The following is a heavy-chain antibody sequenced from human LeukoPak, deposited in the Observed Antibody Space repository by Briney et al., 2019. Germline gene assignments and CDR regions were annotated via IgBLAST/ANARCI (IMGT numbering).Heavy chain of an antibody. CDR1: GGTFSSYA. CDR3: ARGTTVPAAISHFDY. CDR2: IIPIFGTA. J-gene: IGHJ4*02. V-gene: IGHV1-69*05. Sequence: SVKVSCKASGGTFSSYAISWVRQAPGQGLEWMGGIIPIFGTANYAQKFQGRVTITTDESTSTAYMELSSLRSEDTAVYYCARGTTVPAAISHFDYWGQGTLVTVSS. D-gene: IGHD2-2*02.